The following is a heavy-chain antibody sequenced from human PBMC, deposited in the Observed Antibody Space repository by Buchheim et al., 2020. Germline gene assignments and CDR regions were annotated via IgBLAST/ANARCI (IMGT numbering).Heavy chain of an antibody. CDR2: IRSSTDGGTT. V-gene: IGHV3-15*01. Sequence: EVQLLESGGDLVKPGESLRLSCAASEFTFTNAWMSWIRQAPGKGLEWVGRIRSSTDGGTTDYAVPVKGRFTISRDDSENTLYLQMNSLKTEDTAVYYCATLMKSARLSSDYWGQGTL. CDR1: EFTFTNAW. J-gene: IGHJ4*02. D-gene: IGHD6-6*01. CDR3: ATLMKSARLSSDY.